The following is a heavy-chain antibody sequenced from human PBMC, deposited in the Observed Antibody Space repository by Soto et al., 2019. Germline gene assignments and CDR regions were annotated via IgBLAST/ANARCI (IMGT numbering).Heavy chain of an antibody. Sequence: QVQLQESGPGLVKPSETLSLTCTVSGGSISSYYWSWIRQPPGKGLEWIGYIYYSGSTNYKPSLKSRVTISVDTPKNQFSLKRSSVPAADTAVYYCASRKTGGSKVATNFDYWGQGTLVTVSS. D-gene: IGHD5-12*01. J-gene: IGHJ4*02. V-gene: IGHV4-59*08. CDR2: IYYSGST. CDR3: ASRKTGGSKVATNFDY. CDR1: GGSISSYY.